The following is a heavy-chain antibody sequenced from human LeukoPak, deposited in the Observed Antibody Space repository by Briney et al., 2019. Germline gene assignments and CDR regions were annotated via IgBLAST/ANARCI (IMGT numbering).Heavy chain of an antibody. CDR1: GFTFSSYW. Sequence: PGGSLRLSCAASGFTFSSYWMHWVRQAPGKGLVWVSRINSGGSSTSYADSVKGRFTISRDDAKNTLYLQMNSLRAEDTAVYYCASLVAATPSDYWGQGTLVTVSS. D-gene: IGHD2-15*01. J-gene: IGHJ4*02. V-gene: IGHV3-74*01. CDR3: ASLVAATPSDY. CDR2: INSGGSST.